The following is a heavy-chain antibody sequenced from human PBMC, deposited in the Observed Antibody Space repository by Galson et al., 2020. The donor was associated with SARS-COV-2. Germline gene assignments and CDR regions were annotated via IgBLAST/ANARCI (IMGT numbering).Heavy chain of an antibody. J-gene: IGHJ4*02. CDR2: IFHSGST. V-gene: IGHV4-61*01. D-gene: IGHD3-3*01. CDR1: GDSVSSGSYY. CDR3: ATYDFWNGYYRY. Sequence: SETLSLTCTVSGDSVSSGSYYWSWIRQSPGKGLEWIAYIFHSGSTNYNPSLQSRVTISVDTSENQFSLKLNSVTAADTAVYYCATYDFWNGYYRYWGQGTLVTVSS.